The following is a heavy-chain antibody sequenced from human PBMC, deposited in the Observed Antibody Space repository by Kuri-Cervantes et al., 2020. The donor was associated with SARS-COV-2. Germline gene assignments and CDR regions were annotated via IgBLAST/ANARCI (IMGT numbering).Heavy chain of an antibody. J-gene: IGHJ4*02. V-gene: IGHV3-33*01. CDR1: GFTFSSYG. CDR2: IWYDGSNK. D-gene: IGHD2-2*02. CDR3: ARDLTPERYCSSTSCYTDYDFWSNYLVDY. Sequence: GGSLRLSCAASGFTFSSYGMHWVRQAPGKGLEWVAVIWYDGSNKYYADSVKGRFTISRDNSKNTLYLQMNSLRAEDTAVYYCARDLTPERYCSSTSCYTDYDFWSNYLVDYWGQGTLVTVSS.